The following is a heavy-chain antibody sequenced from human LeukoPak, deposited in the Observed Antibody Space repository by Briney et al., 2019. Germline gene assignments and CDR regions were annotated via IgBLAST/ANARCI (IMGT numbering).Heavy chain of an antibody. J-gene: IGHJ3*02. CDR2: IYSSGST. CDR3: ARDLGSPTAFDI. CDR1: GGSISNTASY. Sequence: PSETLSLTCTVSGGSISNTASYWSWIRQHPGKGLEWIGYIYSSGSTYFNPSLRGRVSMSVDTSNNQFSLKLSSVTAADTAVYYCARDLGSPTAFDIWGQGTMVTVSS. V-gene: IGHV4-31*03.